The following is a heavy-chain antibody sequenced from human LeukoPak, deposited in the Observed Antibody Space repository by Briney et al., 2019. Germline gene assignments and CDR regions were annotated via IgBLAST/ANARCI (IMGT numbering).Heavy chain of an antibody. CDR3: ATSRPGSSIYMDV. J-gene: IGHJ6*03. D-gene: IGHD1-26*01. CDR2: INSDGSST. Sequence: HTGGSLRLSCAASGFTFSSYWMHWVRQAPGKGLVWVSRINSDGSSTSYADSVKGRFTISRDNAKNTLYLQMNSLRAEDTAVYYCATSRPGSSIYMDVWGKGTTVTVSS. V-gene: IGHV3-74*01. CDR1: GFTFSSYW.